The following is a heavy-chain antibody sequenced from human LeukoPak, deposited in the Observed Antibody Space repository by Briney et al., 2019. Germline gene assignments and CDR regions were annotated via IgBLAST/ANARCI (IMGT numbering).Heavy chain of an antibody. CDR1: GFTLSSYA. V-gene: IGHV3-30-3*01. CDR2: ISYDGSNK. CDR3: ARDLTRDGSTMGGGY. Sequence: PGGSLRLSCAASGFTLSSYAMHWDRQAPGKGLEWVAVISYDGSNKYYADSVKGRFTISRDNSKNTLYLQMNSLRAEDTAVYYCARDLTRDGSTMGGGYWGQGTLVTVSS. J-gene: IGHJ4*02. D-gene: IGHD5-24*01.